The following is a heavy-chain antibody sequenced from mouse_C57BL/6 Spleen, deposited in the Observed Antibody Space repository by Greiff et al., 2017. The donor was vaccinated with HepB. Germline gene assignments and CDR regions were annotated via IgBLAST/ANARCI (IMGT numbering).Heavy chain of an antibody. CDR1: GFTFSSYA. J-gene: IGHJ4*01. Sequence: EVQRVESGGGLVKPGGSLKLSCAASGFTFSSYAMSWVRQTPEKRLEWVATISDGGSYTYYPDNVKGRFTISRDNAKNNLYLQMSHLKSEDTAMYYCARDKTTVVAGDAMDYWGQGTSVTVSS. CDR2: ISDGGSYT. D-gene: IGHD1-1*01. V-gene: IGHV5-4*01. CDR3: ARDKTTVVAGDAMDY.